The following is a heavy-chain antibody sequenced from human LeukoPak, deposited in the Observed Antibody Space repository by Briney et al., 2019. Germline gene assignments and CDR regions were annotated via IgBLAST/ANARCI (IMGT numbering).Heavy chain of an antibody. J-gene: IGHJ4*02. CDR2: VSGSGDRM. V-gene: IGHV3-23*01. Sequence: GGSLRLSCAASGFTFSNAWMSWVRQAPGKGLEWVATVSGSGDRMYHADSVKGRFTISRDNSKNTIYLQMNSLRAEDTALYYCAKAAAAPGFDFWGQGTLVTVSS. CDR3: AKAAAAPGFDF. CDR1: GFTFSNAW. D-gene: IGHD6-13*01.